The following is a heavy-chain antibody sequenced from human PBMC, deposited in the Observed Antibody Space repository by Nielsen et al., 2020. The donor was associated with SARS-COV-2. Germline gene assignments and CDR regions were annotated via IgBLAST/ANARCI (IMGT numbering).Heavy chain of an antibody. CDR1: GGSISSSSYY. J-gene: IGHJ4*02. D-gene: IGHD3-3*01. CDR3: ARHPEEWSLPQVHSLYFDY. V-gene: IGHV4-39*01. Sequence: SETLSLTCTVSGGSISSSSYYWGWIRQPPGKGLEWIGSIYYSGSTYYNPSLKSRVTISVDTSKNQFSLKLSSVTAADTAVYYCARHPEEWSLPQVHSLYFDYWGQGTLVTVSS. CDR2: IYYSGST.